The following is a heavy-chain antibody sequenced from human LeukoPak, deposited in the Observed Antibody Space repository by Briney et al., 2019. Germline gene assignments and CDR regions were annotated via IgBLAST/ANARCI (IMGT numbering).Heavy chain of an antibody. J-gene: IGHJ4*02. V-gene: IGHV4-38-2*01. CDR1: GYSISSGYY. Sequence: SETLSLTCAVSGYSISSGYYWGWIRQPPGKGLEWIGSIYHSGSTNYNPSLKSRVTISVDTSKNQFPLKLSSVTAADTAVYYCARATILELPFDYWGQGTLVTVSS. D-gene: IGHD3-3*01. CDR2: IYHSGST. CDR3: ARATILELPFDY.